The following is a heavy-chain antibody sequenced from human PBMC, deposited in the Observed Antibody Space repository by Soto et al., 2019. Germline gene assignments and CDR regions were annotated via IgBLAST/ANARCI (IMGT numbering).Heavy chain of an antibody. J-gene: IGHJ4*02. Sequence: LRLSCAASGFTFSSYAMSWVRQAPGKGLEWVSAISGSGGSTYYADSVKGRFTISRDNSKNTLYLQMNSLRAEDTAVYYCAKDDSSNIVVVVAAVKPPDYWGQGTLVTVSS. D-gene: IGHD2-15*01. CDR3: AKDDSSNIVVVVAAVKPPDY. CDR1: GFTFSSYA. V-gene: IGHV3-23*01. CDR2: ISGSGGST.